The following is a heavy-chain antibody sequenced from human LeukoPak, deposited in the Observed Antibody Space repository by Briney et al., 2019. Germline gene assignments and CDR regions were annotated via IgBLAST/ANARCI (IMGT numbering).Heavy chain of an antibody. D-gene: IGHD3-22*01. Sequence: GGSLSLSCEASGFTFSSSWMHWFRQAPGKGLVWVSRINTDGSSTSYADSVKGRFTISRDNAKNTLYLQMNSLGAEDTAVYYCARGRFNYDNSGYSSFYHWGQGTLVTVSS. CDR1: GFTFSSSW. CDR2: INTDGSST. V-gene: IGHV3-74*01. J-gene: IGHJ4*02. CDR3: ARGRFNYDNSGYSSFYH.